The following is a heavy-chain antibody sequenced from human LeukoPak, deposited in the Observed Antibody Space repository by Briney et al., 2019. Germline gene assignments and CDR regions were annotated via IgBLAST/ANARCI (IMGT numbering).Heavy chain of an antibody. CDR1: RFSITYYG. V-gene: IGHV3-48*01. D-gene: IGHD1-14*01. CDR3: ARVRDAYNYFDY. CDR2: ISHSGSTR. J-gene: IGHJ4*02. Sequence: GGSLTLSCAASRFSITYYGMNWVRQAPGRGLEWVSYISHSGSTRYYAESLRGRFAISRDNARNSLYLQMNSLRAEDTAVYYCARVRDAYNYFDYWGQGTLVTVSS.